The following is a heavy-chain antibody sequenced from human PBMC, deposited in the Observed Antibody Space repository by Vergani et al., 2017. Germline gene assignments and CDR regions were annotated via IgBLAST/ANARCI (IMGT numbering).Heavy chain of an antibody. D-gene: IGHD3-10*01. CDR1: GFTFDDYA. CDR2: IRSKAYGGTT. J-gene: IGHJ4*02. V-gene: IGHV3-49*04. CDR3: TSASRFGAVFDY. Sequence: EVQLVESGGGLVQPGRSLRLSCAASGFTFDDYAMHWVRQAPGKGLEWVGFIRSKAYGGTTEYAASVKGRFTISRDDSKSIAYLQMNSLKTEDTAVYYCTSASRFGAVFDYWGQGTLVTVSS.